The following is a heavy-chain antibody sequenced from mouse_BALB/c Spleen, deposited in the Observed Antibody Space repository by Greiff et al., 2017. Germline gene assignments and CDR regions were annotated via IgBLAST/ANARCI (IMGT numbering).Heavy chain of an antibody. CDR3: ARSETGGVFAY. Sequence: EVMLVESGGGLVQPGGSRKLSCAASGFTFSSFGMHWVRQAPEKGLEWVAYISSGSSTIYYADTVKGRFTISRDNPKNTLFLQMTSLRSEDTAMYYCARSETGGVFAYWGQGTLVTVSA. V-gene: IGHV5-17*02. CDR1: GFTFSSFG. J-gene: IGHJ3*01. CDR2: ISSGSSTI.